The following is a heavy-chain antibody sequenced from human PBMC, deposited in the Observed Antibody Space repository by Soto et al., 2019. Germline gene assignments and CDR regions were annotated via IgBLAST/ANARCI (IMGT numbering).Heavy chain of an antibody. Sequence: SLTMRLTWAVYGGSIRGYSWIWLRQTPGKGLEWIGSIYYSGSTYYNPSLKSRVTISVDTSKNQFSLKLSSVTAADTAVYYCATSEFHWGQGTLVTVSS. J-gene: IGHJ4*02. CDR1: GGSIRGYS. CDR2: IYYSGST. D-gene: IGHD2-21*01. CDR3: ATSEFH. V-gene: IGHV4-59*05.